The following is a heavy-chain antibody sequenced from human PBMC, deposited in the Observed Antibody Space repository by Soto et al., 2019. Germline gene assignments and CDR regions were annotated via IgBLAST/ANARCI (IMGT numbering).Heavy chain of an antibody. V-gene: IGHV3-23*01. Sequence: EVQLLESGGGLVQPGGSLRLSCAASGFTFSSYAMSWVRQAPGKGLEWVSAISGSGGSTYYADSVKGRFTISRDNSKNTLYLQMNSLRAEDTAVYYCAAAMVGVYYYYYYGMDVWGQGTTVTVSS. CDR1: GFTFSSYA. J-gene: IGHJ6*02. CDR3: AAAMVGVYYYYYYGMDV. D-gene: IGHD3-10*02. CDR2: ISGSGGST.